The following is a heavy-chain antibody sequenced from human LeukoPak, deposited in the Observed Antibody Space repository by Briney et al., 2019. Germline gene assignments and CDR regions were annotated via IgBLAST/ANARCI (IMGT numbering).Heavy chain of an antibody. CDR1: GGSFRGYY. CDR3: ARSERLLQAPFDP. Sequence: SETLSLTCAVYGGSFRGYYWSWIRQSPGKGLEWIGEINHSGTTNHNPSLKSRVTISVDTSKNQFSLKLTSMTAEDTAVYYCARSERLLQAPFDPWGRGTLVTVSS. V-gene: IGHV4-34*01. CDR2: INHSGTT. D-gene: IGHD3-3*01. J-gene: IGHJ5*02.